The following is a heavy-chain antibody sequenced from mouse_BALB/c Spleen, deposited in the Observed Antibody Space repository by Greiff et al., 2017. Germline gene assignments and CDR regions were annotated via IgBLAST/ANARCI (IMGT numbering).Heavy chain of an antibody. CDR1: GFTFSSFG. CDR3: ARSRDGYYGGAMDY. J-gene: IGHJ4*01. V-gene: IGHV5-17*02. Sequence: EVQVVESGGGLVQPGGSRKLSCAASGFTFSSFGMHWVRQAPEKGLEWVAYISSGSSTIYYADTVKGRFTISRDNPKNTLFLQMTSLRSEDTAMYSCARSRDGYYGGAMDYWGQGTSVTVSS. CDR2: ISSGSSTI. D-gene: IGHD2-3*01.